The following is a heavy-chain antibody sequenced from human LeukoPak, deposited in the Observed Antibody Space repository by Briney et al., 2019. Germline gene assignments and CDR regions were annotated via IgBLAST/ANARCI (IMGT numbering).Heavy chain of an antibody. J-gene: IGHJ4*02. CDR3: AGDLRLQTDY. CDR1: GFSFGSYA. D-gene: IGHD4-11*01. V-gene: IGHV3-30*04. Sequence: GGSLRPSCAASGFSFGSYAMSWVRQAPGKGLECVAAISYDGSNKYYTDSVKGRFTISRDNSKNTLFLQINSLRAEDTALYYCAGDLRLQTDYWGQGSLVSVSS. CDR2: ISYDGSNK.